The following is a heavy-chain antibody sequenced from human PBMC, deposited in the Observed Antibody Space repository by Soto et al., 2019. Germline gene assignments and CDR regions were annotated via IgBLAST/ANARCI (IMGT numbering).Heavy chain of an antibody. Sequence: PLETLSLTCTFSGGSISSSGYYWGWIRQPPGKGLEWIGSIYYSGSTYYNPSLKSRVTISVDTSKNQFSLKLSSVTAADTAVYYCARHTLRGIQLIYYYYGMDVWGQGTTVPVSS. D-gene: IGHD5-18*01. V-gene: IGHV4-39*01. CDR3: ARHTLRGIQLIYYYYGMDV. J-gene: IGHJ6*02. CDR1: GGSISSSGYY. CDR2: IYYSGST.